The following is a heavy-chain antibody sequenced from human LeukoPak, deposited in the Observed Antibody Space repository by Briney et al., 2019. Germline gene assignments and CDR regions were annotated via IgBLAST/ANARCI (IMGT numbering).Heavy chain of an antibody. D-gene: IGHD3-3*01. CDR2: IIPIFGTA. CDR1: GGTFSSYA. CDR3: ARGRRLWSGYYTGLYNWFDP. V-gene: IGHV1-69*05. J-gene: IGHJ5*02. Sequence: SVKVSCKASGGTFSSYAISWVRQAPGQGLEWMGGIIPIFGTANYAQKFQGRVTITTDESTSTAYMELSSLRSEDTAVYYCARGRRLWSGYYTGLYNWFDPWGQGTLVTVSS.